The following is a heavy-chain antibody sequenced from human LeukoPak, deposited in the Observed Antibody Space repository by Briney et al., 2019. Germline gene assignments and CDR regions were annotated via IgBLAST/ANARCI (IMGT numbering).Heavy chain of an antibody. J-gene: IGHJ4*02. CDR3: ARQRGYSYGLLDY. V-gene: IGHV3-7*01. CDR1: GFTFSSYW. CDR2: IKQDGSEK. Sequence: GGSLRLSCAASGFTFSSYWMSWVRQAPGKGLEWVANIKQDGSEKYYVASVKGRFTISRDNAKNSLYLQMNSLRAEDTAVYYCARQRGYSYGLLDYWGQGTLVTVSS. D-gene: IGHD5-18*01.